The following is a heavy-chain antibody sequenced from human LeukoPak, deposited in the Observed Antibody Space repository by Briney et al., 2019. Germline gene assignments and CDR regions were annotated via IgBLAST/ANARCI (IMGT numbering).Heavy chain of an antibody. D-gene: IGHD3-22*01. CDR1: GFTFSSYW. CDR3: ARDYFADSSGYSIFDY. V-gene: IGHV3-74*01. J-gene: IGHJ4*02. CDR2: INTDGGGT. Sequence: GGSLRLSCAASGFTFSSYWMHWVRQAPGKGLVWVSRINTDGGGTTYADSVKGRFTISRDNAKNTLYLQMNSLRAEDTAVYYCARDYFADSSGYSIFDYWGQGTLVTVSS.